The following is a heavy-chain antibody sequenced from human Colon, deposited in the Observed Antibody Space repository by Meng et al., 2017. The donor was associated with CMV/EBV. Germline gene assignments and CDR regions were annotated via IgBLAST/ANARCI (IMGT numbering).Heavy chain of an antibody. CDR1: CVTLSRTRFY. V-gene: IGHV4-39*07. Sequence: SEMSLTCTVSCVTLSRTRFYCGWIRQSPGKGLEWIASLYYTGATFFDPALKSRVAISVDTSNNQFSLTMKSVTAADTAVYYCAGGGRDTNSFHSWGQGTLVTVSS. CDR3: AGGGRDTNSFHS. J-gene: IGHJ4*02. CDR2: LYYTGAT. D-gene: IGHD3-16*01.